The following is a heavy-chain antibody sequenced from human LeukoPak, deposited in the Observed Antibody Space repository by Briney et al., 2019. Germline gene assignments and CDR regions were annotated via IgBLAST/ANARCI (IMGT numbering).Heavy chain of an antibody. CDR1: GFTVSSSY. CDR2: IYSDGST. CDR3: ARGRSGFSYAFDI. J-gene: IGHJ3*02. V-gene: IGHV3-53*01. D-gene: IGHD3-22*01. Sequence: GGSLRLSCAASGFTVSSSYMSWVRQAPGKGLEWVSIIYSDGSTYYADSVKGRFTISRDNSKNTLSLQMNSLRAEDTAVYYCARGRSGFSYAFDIWSQGTMVTVSS.